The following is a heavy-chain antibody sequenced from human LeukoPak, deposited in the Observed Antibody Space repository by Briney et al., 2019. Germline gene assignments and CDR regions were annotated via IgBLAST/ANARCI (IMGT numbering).Heavy chain of an antibody. Sequence: GESLKISCQATGYSCTTYWIAWVRQIPGKVLEWMGIIYLSDSDTTYSPSFQGRVTISADKSISTAYLQWSSLKASDTAIYYCARRVYGDYSFHYWGQGTLVTVSS. D-gene: IGHD4-17*01. J-gene: IGHJ4*02. CDR3: ARRVYGDYSFHY. CDR2: IYLSDSDT. V-gene: IGHV5-51*01. CDR1: GYSCTTYW.